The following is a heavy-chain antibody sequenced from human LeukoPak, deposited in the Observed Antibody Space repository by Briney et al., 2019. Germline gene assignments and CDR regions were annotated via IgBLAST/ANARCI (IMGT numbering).Heavy chain of an antibody. Sequence: PGASVNVSCKASGYTFTGYSMHWVRQAPGQGLEWMGIINPSGGSTTYAQKFQGRITVTRDTSTSTVYMELSGLRSEDTAVYWCGRDFSGYIPKYWGQGTRVTVSS. V-gene: IGHV1-46*01. D-gene: IGHD5-12*01. J-gene: IGHJ4*02. CDR1: GYTFTGYS. CDR2: INPSGGST. CDR3: GRDFSGYIPKY.